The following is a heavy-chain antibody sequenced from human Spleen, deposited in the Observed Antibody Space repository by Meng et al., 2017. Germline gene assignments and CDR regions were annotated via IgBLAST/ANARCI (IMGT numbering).Heavy chain of an antibody. CDR2: MKSNVDGGTV. J-gene: IGHJ4*01. Sequence: GESLKISCAASGFTFSNAWMTWVRQAPGKGLEWIGRMKSNVDGGTVDYAAAVKGRFFISRDDSENTFYLQMNSLKTKDTAVYYCSGHLDYWGHGTLVTVSS. CDR3: SGHLDY. V-gene: IGHV3-15*01. CDR1: GFTFSNAW.